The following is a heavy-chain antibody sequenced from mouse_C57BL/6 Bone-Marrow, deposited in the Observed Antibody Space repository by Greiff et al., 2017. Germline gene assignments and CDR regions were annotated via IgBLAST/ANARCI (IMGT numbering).Heavy chain of an antibody. Sequence: VQLQQPGAELVKPGASVKLSCKASGYTFTSYWMHWVKQRPGQGLEWIGMIHPNRGSTNYNEKFKSKATLTVDKSSRTAYMQLSSLTSDYSAVYYCTRSGYYGYWGQGTTLTVSS. J-gene: IGHJ2*01. CDR1: GYTFTSYW. CDR3: TRSGYYGY. D-gene: IGHD1-1*01. CDR2: IHPNRGST. V-gene: IGHV1-64*01.